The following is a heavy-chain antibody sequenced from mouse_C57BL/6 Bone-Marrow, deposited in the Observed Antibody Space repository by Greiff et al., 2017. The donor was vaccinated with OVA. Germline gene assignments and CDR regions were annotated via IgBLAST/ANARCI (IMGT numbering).Heavy chain of an antibody. CDR3: VRQGGGYAEDYYAMDY. Sequence: EVNVVESGGGLVQPKGSLKLSCAASGFSFTTYAMHWVRQAPGKGLEWVARISRKSNNYATYYADSVKDRFTISRDDSENMLYLQMNNLKTEDTAMYYCVRQGGGYAEDYYAMDYWGQGTSVTVSS. J-gene: IGHJ4*01. V-gene: IGHV10-1*01. CDR1: GFSFTTYA. CDR2: ISRKSNNYAT. D-gene: IGHD2-2*01.